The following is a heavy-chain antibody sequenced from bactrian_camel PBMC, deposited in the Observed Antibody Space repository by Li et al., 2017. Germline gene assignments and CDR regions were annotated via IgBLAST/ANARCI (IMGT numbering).Heavy chain of an antibody. CDR3: AADPFCTRGEYNY. V-gene: IGHV3S57*01. J-gene: IGHJ4*01. CDR2: IENAGGT. D-gene: IGHD7*01. CDR1: EAIARRWY. Sequence: VQLVESGGGSVETGGSLRLSCAQSEAIARRWYMAWFRQAPGKEREGVACIENAGGTHYADSVKGRFTISLDNRKNEIYLQMNSLKPEDSAMYYCAADPFCTRGEYNYWGQGTQVTVS.